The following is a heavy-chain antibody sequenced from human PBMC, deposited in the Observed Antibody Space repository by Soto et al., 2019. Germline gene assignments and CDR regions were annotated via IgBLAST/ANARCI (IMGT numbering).Heavy chain of an antibody. J-gene: IGHJ4*02. Sequence: QVQLVESGGGVVQPGRSLRLSCAASGSTFTNYGMHWVRQAPGKGLEWVAVIWYDGSNKYYADSVKGRFTISKDNSQNTLYLQMNNLRAEDTAMYYCTRDPYGGSRYYFDSWGQGTLVTVSS. CDR2: IWYDGSNK. D-gene: IGHD1-26*01. CDR3: TRDPYGGSRYYFDS. V-gene: IGHV3-33*01. CDR1: GSTFTNYG.